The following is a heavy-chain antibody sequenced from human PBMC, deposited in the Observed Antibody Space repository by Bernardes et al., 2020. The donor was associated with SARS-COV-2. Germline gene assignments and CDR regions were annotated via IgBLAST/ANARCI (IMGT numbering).Heavy chain of an antibody. CDR2: IYYSGST. D-gene: IGHD6-19*01. CDR3: ATDSSGNNWFDL. CDR1: GGSISSSSYY. J-gene: IGHJ5*02. Sequence: SETLSLTRTVSGGSISSSSYYWGWIRQPPGKGLEWIGNIYYSGSTSYNPSLKSRVTISVDPSKIQFSLKLSSVTAADTAVYYCATDSSGNNWFDLWGQGVLVTVSS. V-gene: IGHV4-39*01.